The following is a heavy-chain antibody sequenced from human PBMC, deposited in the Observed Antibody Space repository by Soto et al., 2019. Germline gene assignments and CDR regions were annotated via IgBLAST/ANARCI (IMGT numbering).Heavy chain of an antibody. CDR1: GYTFTSYG. CDR2: ISAYNGNT. D-gene: IGHD3-9*01. V-gene: IGHV1-18*04. Sequence: ASVKVSCKASGYTFTSYGISWVRQAPGQGLEWMGWISAYNGNTNYAQKLQGRVTMTTDTSTSTAYMELRSLRSDDTAVYYCARDQGLRYFDWSNSFNWFDPWGQGTLVTVS. CDR3: ARDQGLRYFDWSNSFNWFDP. J-gene: IGHJ5*02.